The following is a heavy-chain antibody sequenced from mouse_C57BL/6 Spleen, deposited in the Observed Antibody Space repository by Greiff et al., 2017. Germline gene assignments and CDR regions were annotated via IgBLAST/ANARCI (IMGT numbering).Heavy chain of an antibody. V-gene: IGHV1-54*01. Sequence: QVQLQQSGAELVRPGTSVKVSCKASGYAFTNYLIEWVKQRPGQGLEWIGVINPGSGGTNYNEKFKGKATLTADKSSSTAYMQLSSLTSEDSAVYFCARSWGKQLPFADWGLGTLVTVSA. CDR2: INPGSGGT. CDR3: ARSWGKQLPFAD. J-gene: IGHJ3*01. D-gene: IGHD3-1*01. CDR1: GYAFTNYL.